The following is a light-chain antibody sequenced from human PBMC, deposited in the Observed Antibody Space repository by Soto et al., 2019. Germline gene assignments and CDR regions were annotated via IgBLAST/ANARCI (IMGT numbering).Light chain of an antibody. CDR2: GVS. V-gene: IGKV3-20*01. CDR3: QQYFTSPLT. J-gene: IGKJ4*01. Sequence: EVVLTQSPGTLSLSPGESATPSCRASQSVSSNYLAWYQQKPGQAPRLLIYGVSTRATGIPDRFSGSGSGTDFSLTIRRLEPEDFALYYCQQYFTSPLTFGGGTKVDIK. CDR1: QSVSSNY.